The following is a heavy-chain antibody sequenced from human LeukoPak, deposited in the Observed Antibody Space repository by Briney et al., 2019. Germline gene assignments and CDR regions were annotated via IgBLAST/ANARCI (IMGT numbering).Heavy chain of an antibody. V-gene: IGHV5-51*01. CDR1: GYSFTRYW. CDR3: AKVYSSSSALLDS. J-gene: IGHJ4*02. CDR2: IYPDDSDT. Sequence: GESLKISCKGSGYSFTRYWIGWVRQMPGKGLEWMGIIYPDDSDTRYSPSFQGQVTISADKSISTAYLQWTSLKASDTAMYYCAKVYSSSSALLDSWGQGTLVTVSS. D-gene: IGHD6-6*01.